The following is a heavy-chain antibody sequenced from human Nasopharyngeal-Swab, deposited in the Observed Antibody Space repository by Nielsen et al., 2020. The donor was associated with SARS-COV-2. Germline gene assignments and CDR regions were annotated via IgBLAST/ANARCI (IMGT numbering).Heavy chain of an antibody. V-gene: IGHV4-31*03. CDR1: GGSISSGGYY. J-gene: IGHJ1*01. CDR2: IYYSGSS. Sequence: SETLSLTCTVSGGSISSGGYYWIWIRQHPGKGLEWVGYIYYSGSSNYNPSLKSRVTISVDTSKNQFSLKLSSVTAADTAVYYCARKDRGYSSGWYLHWGQGTLVTVSS. CDR3: ARKDRGYSSGWYLH. D-gene: IGHD6-19*01.